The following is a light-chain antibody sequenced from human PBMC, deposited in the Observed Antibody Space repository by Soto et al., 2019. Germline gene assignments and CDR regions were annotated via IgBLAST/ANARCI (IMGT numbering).Light chain of an antibody. CDR2: KAS. V-gene: IGKV1-5*03. J-gene: IGKJ1*01. CDR1: QTISSW. CDR3: QHYNSYSEA. Sequence: SQITQSPSTLSGTVGDRVTITCRASQTISSWLAWYQQKPGKAPKLLIYKASTLKSGVPSRFSGSGSGTEFTLTISSLQPDDFATYYCQHYNSYSEAFGHGTKVDI.